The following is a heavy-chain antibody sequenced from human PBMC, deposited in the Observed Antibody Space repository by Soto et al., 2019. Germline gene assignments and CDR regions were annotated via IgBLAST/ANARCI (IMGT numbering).Heavy chain of an antibody. D-gene: IGHD3-16*01. CDR2: INPNSGGT. V-gene: IGHV1-2*02. Sequence: ASVKVSCKASGYAFTGYYMHWVLQAPGQGLEWMGWINPNSGGTNYAQKFQGRVTMTRDTSISTAYMELSRLRSDDTAVYYCARASFKGPRYFDYWGQGTLVTVSS. CDR1: GYAFTGYY. J-gene: IGHJ4*02. CDR3: ARASFKGPRYFDY.